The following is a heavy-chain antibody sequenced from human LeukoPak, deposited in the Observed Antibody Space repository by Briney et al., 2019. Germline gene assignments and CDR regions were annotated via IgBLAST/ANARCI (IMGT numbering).Heavy chain of an antibody. Sequence: GGSLRLSCAPSADTFSSYSMNWVRQAPGKGLEWVSYISSSSSTIYYADSVKGRFTISRDNAKNSLYLQMNSLRAEDTAVYYCASSGYSSIPFDYWGQGTLVTVSS. CDR2: ISSSSSTI. V-gene: IGHV3-48*01. D-gene: IGHD6-13*01. J-gene: IGHJ4*02. CDR1: ADTFSSYS. CDR3: ASSGYSSIPFDY.